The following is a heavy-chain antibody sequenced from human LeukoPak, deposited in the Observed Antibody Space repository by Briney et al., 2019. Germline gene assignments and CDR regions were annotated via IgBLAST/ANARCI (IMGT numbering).Heavy chain of an antibody. Sequence: GGSLRLSCAASGFTVSSNYMSWVRQAPGKGLEWVSVIYSSGSTYYADSVKGRFTISRDNSKNTLYLQMNSLRAEDTAVYYCARGEVPALPFDIWGQGTMVTVSS. D-gene: IGHD2-2*01. J-gene: IGHJ3*02. CDR3: ARGEVPALPFDI. CDR2: IYSSGST. CDR1: GFTVSSNY. V-gene: IGHV3-66*01.